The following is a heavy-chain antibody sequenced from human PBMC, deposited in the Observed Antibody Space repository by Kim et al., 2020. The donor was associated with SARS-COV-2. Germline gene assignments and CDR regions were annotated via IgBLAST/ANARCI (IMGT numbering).Heavy chain of an antibody. Sequence: GGSLRLSCAASGFTFSSYGMHWVRQAPGKGLEWVAVISYDGSNKYYADSVKGRFTISRDNSKNTLYLQMNSLRAEDTAVYYCAKDSGYSSSWYYYYGMDVWGQGTTVTVSS. J-gene: IGHJ6*02. V-gene: IGHV3-30*18. CDR3: AKDSGYSSSWYYYYGMDV. CDR2: ISYDGSNK. CDR1: GFTFSSYG. D-gene: IGHD6-13*01.